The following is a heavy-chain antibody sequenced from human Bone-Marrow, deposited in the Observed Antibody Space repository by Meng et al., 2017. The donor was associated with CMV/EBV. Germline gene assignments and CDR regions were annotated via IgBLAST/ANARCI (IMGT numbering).Heavy chain of an antibody. CDR3: ARDWDYSNGPFDY. J-gene: IGHJ4*02. CDR1: GYTFTGYY. Sequence: ASVKVSCKASGYTFTGYYMHWVRQAPGQGLEWMGWINPNSGGTNYAQKFQGRVTMTRDTSISTAYMELSRLRSYDTAVYYCARDWDYSNGPFDYWGQGTLVTVSS. D-gene: IGHD4-11*01. V-gene: IGHV1-2*02. CDR2: INPNSGGT.